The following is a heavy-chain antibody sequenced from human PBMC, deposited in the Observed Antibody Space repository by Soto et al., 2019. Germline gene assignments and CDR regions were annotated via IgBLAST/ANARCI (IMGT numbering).Heavy chain of an antibody. CDR2: INHSGST. CDR3: ARALPVSRYCISIDCPRSGMDV. CDR1: GGSFSGYY. J-gene: IGHJ6*02. V-gene: IGHV4-34*01. Sequence: SETLSLTCAVYGGSFSGYYWSWVRQPPGKGLEWIAEINHSGSTNYNPSLKSRVTISVDTFKNYFSLKLSFVTAADTAVYYCARALPVSRYCISIDCPRSGMDVWGQGTTVTVSS. D-gene: IGHD2-2*01.